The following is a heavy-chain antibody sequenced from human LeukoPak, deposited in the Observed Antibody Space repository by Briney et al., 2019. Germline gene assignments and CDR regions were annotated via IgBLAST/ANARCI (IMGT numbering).Heavy chain of an antibody. CDR1: GFTFSTYE. CDR2: ISSDGSYI. Sequence: GGSLRLSCAASGFTFSTYEMNWLRQAPGKGLEWVSYISSDGSYIRYADSVKGRFTVSRDSAKNSLYLQMNSLRAEDTAVYYCARDLLVPGVFMDHWGQGTLVTVSS. D-gene: IGHD3-10*01. V-gene: IGHV3-48*03. J-gene: IGHJ4*02. CDR3: ARDLLVPGVFMDH.